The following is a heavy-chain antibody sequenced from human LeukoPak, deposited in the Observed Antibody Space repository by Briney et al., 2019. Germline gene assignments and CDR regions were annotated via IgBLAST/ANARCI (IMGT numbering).Heavy chain of an antibody. J-gene: IGHJ4*02. V-gene: IGHV3-11*04. CDR1: GFTFSDYY. Sequence: GGSLRLSCAASGFTFSDYYISCIRQAPGKGLEWVSYISSSGSTIYYADSVKGRFTISRDNAKNSLYLQMNSLRAEDTAVYYCARGDSDPPFDDYWGQGTLVTVSS. CDR2: ISSSGSTI. D-gene: IGHD2-21*02. CDR3: ARGDSDPPFDDY.